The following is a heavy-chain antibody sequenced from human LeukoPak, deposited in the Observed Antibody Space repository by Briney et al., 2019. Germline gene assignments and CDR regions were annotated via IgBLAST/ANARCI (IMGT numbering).Heavy chain of an antibody. D-gene: IGHD6-19*01. CDR1: GFTFSSYG. Sequence: PGGSLGLSCAASGFTFSSYGMHWVRQAPGKGLEWVAIISYDGSNKYCADSVKGRFTISRDNSKNTLYLQMNSLRAEDTAVYYCVKVFYSGGWYAGMDVWGQGTTVTVSS. J-gene: IGHJ6*02. CDR2: ISYDGSNK. CDR3: VKVFYSGGWYAGMDV. V-gene: IGHV3-30*18.